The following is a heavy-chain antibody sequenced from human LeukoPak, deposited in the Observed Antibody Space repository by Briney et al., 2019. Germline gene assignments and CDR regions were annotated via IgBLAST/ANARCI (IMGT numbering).Heavy chain of an antibody. J-gene: IGHJ4*02. CDR1: GYSFTAYW. CDR2: IFPGDSNT. V-gene: IGHV5-51*01. CDR3: AREAYGSGEV. D-gene: IGHD3-10*01. Sequence: KRGESLKISCKGSGYSFTAYWIGWVRQMPGEGLEWVGVIFPGDSNTRYMPPFQGQVTISADKSISTAYLQWSSLKASDTAIYYCAREAYGSGEVWGQGTLVTVSS.